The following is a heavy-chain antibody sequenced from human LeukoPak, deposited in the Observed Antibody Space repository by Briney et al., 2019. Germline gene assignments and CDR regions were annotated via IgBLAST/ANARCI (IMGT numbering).Heavy chain of an antibody. D-gene: IGHD6-13*01. CDR1: GGSISNTIYY. Sequence: MTSETLSLTCTVSGGSISNTIYYWGWIRQPPGKGLQWIGSIFYSGSTYHNPSLKSRVTISVDTSKNQFSLKVNSVTTADTAVYYCAREGRGQQLTPIDYWGPGALVTVSS. CDR3: AREGRGQQLTPIDY. V-gene: IGHV4-39*07. CDR2: IFYSGST. J-gene: IGHJ4*02.